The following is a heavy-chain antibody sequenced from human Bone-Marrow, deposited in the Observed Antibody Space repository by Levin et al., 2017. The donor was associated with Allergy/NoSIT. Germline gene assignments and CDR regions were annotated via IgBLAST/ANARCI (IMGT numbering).Heavy chain of an antibody. D-gene: IGHD3-16*01. Sequence: ASVKVSCKASGYSFTSSGITWVRQAPGKGPEWVGWISTYSGNTDYAQKLQGRVTMTTDTSTNTVFMELRSLRSDDTAVYYCEGGFRGTDAFDLWGQGTMVSVSS. CDR3: EGGFRGTDAFDL. CDR2: ISTYSGNT. J-gene: IGHJ3*01. V-gene: IGHV1-18*01. CDR1: GYSFTSSG.